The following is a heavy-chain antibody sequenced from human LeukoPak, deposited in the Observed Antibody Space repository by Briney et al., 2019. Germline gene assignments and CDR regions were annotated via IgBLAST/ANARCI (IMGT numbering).Heavy chain of an antibody. V-gene: IGHV3-48*02. Sequence: GGSLRLSCAASGFTFSSYSMNWVRQAPGKGLEWVSYISSSSSTIYYADSVKGRFTISRDNAKNSLYLQMNSLRDEDTAVYYCARHRVPQYSYGDNFDYWGQGTLVTVSS. CDR1: GFTFSSYS. J-gene: IGHJ4*02. CDR3: ARHRVPQYSYGDNFDY. CDR2: ISSSSSTI. D-gene: IGHD5-18*01.